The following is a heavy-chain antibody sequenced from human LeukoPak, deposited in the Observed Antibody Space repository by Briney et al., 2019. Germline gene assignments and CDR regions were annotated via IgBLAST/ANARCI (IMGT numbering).Heavy chain of an antibody. CDR2: IYTSGAT. V-gene: IGHV4-4*07. Sequence: PSETLSLTCTVSGGSISSYYWSWIRQPAGKGLEWIGRIYTSGATSYNPSLQSRVTISVDTSKHEFSLKLTSLTAADTAVYYCARTGGGVGWFGTIDSWGQGTLVTVSS. J-gene: IGHJ4*02. CDR3: ARTGGGVGWFGTIDS. D-gene: IGHD1-14*01. CDR1: GGSISSYY.